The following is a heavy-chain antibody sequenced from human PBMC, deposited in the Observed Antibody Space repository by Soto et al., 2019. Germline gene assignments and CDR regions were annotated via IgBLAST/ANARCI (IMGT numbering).Heavy chain of an antibody. Sequence: PSETLSLTCAVYGGSFSGYYWSWIRQPPGKGLEWIGEINHSGSTNYNPSLKSRVTISVDTSKNQFSLKLSSVTAADTAVYYCGRLGRDTSGYSTYVLDYWAQGTLVTVSS. D-gene: IGHD3-22*01. CDR2: INHSGST. CDR1: GGSFSGYY. CDR3: GRLGRDTSGYSTYVLDY. J-gene: IGHJ4*02. V-gene: IGHV4-34*01.